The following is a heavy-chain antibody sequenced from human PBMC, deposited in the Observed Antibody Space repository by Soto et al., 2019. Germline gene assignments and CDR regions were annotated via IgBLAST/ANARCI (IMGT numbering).Heavy chain of an antibody. D-gene: IGHD3-9*01. CDR3: AMDRRYDIFTGTEGDYYCDMDV. CDR2: IWQDGSNK. Sequence: QVQLVAAGGGVVQPGRSLRLSSAASGFTFSSYGMHCVRQAPGQGPEWVVVIWQDGSNKYYADSVKARFTISRANSKNTLCLQMSSLRSEYRTVFSFAMDRRYDIFTGTEGDYYCDMDVWGQGGTIVVFS. J-gene: IGHJ6*02. CDR1: GFTFSSYG. V-gene: IGHV3-33*01.